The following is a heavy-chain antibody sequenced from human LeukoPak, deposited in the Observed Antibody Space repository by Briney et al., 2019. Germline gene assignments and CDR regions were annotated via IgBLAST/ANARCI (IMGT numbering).Heavy chain of an antibody. J-gene: IGHJ4*02. V-gene: IGHV3-23*01. CDR2: ISGSGGST. CDR3: AKTQRTHQLLRRITAAGVPPDY. Sequence: PGGSLRLSCAASGFTFSSYAMSWVRQAPGKGLEWVSAISGSGGSTYYADSVKGRFTISRDNSKNTLYLQMNSLRAEDTAVYYCAKTQRTHQLLRRITAAGVPPDYGGQGTLVTVPS. D-gene: IGHD2-2*01. CDR1: GFTFSSYA.